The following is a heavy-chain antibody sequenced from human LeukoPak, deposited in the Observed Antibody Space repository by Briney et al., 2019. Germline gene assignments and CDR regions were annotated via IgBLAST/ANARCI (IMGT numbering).Heavy chain of an antibody. V-gene: IGHV1-69*05. J-gene: IGHJ6*03. D-gene: IGHD4-23*01. CDR3: ARGQLLQSYYYYYMDV. CDR2: IIPIFGTA. CDR1: GGTFSSYA. Sequence: SVKVSFKASGGTFSSYAISWVRQGPGQGVEWMGGIIPIFGTANYAQKFQGRVTITTDESTSTAYMELSSLRSEDTAVYYCARGQLLQSYYYYYMDVWGKGTTVTVSS.